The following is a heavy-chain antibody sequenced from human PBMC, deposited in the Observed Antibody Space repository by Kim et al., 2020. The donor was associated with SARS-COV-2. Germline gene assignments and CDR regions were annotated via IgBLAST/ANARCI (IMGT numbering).Heavy chain of an antibody. Sequence: GGSLRLSCAASGFTFSSYSMNWVRQAPGKGLEWVSSISSSSSYIYYADSVKGRFTISRDNAKNSLYLQMNSLRAEDTAVYYCARGLYSSGCTDYWGQGTLVTVSS. J-gene: IGHJ4*02. CDR2: ISSSSSYI. CDR1: GFTFSSYS. D-gene: IGHD6-19*01. V-gene: IGHV3-21*01. CDR3: ARGLYSSGCTDY.